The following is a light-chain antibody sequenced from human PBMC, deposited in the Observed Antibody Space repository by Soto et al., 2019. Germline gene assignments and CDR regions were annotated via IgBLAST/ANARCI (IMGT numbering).Light chain of an antibody. CDR3: AAGDDNLNAYV. J-gene: IGLJ1*01. Sequence: QSVLTQPPSASSTPGQTVTISCSGSTSNIGTFYVYWYQHLPGTAPKLLIYLGDQRASGVSDRFSGSKSGTAASLAINGLRSDDEADYYGAAGDDNLNAYVFGSGTKLTGL. CDR2: LGD. CDR1: TSNIGTFY. V-gene: IGLV1-47*02.